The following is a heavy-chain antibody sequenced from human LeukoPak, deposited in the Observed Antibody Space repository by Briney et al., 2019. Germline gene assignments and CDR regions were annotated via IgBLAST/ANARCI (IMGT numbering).Heavy chain of an antibody. Sequence: GGSLRLSCAASEFTFTNFWMSLVRRAPGKGLEWVASTNRDGSEKYYVDSVKGRVTISRDNAMNFLYLQLNSLRVDDTAVYYCARDSASCRGCAFDIWGQGTVVTVSS. CDR2: TNRDGSEK. CDR1: EFTFTNFW. CDR3: ARDSASCRGCAFDI. J-gene: IGHJ3*02. V-gene: IGHV3-7*01. D-gene: IGHD2-2*01.